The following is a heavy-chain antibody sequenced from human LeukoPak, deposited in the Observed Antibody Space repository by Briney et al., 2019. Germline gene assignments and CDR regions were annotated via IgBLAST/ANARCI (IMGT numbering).Heavy chain of an antibody. D-gene: IGHD3-22*01. V-gene: IGHV3-9*01. CDR1: GFTLDDYA. Sequence: GRSLRLSCAASGFTLDDYAMHWVRQAPGKGLEWVSGISWNSGSIGYADSVKGRFTISRDNAKNSLYLQMNSLRAEDTALYYCAKHINGDSSGYQSDAFDIWGQGTMVTVSS. CDR2: ISWNSGSI. J-gene: IGHJ3*02. CDR3: AKHINGDSSGYQSDAFDI.